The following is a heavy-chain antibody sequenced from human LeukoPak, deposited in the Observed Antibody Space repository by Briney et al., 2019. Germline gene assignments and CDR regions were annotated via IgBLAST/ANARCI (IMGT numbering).Heavy chain of an antibody. D-gene: IGHD1-26*01. V-gene: IGHV3-23*01. Sequence: GGSLRLSCVASGFTFRDYAMNWVRQAPGKGLEWVSIISGSGSAYYADSVRGRFTVTRDTSKKTLFLQMNSLRVEDSAVYYCAKSRWETYAVRAFDIWGQGTMVTVSS. CDR3: AKSRWETYAVRAFDI. J-gene: IGHJ3*02. CDR1: GFTFRDYA. CDR2: ISGSGSA.